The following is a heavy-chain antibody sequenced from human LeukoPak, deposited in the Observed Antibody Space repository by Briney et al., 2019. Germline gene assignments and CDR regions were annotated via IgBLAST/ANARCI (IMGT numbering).Heavy chain of an antibody. D-gene: IGHD3-10*01. CDR2: LSGSGGGT. Sequence: GGSLRLSCAVSGITLSNYGMSWVRQAPGKGLKWVAGLSGSGGGTNYADSVQGRFTISRDNPKNTLYLQMNSLRAEDTAVYFCAKRGVVIRVFLVGFHKEAYYFDSWGQGALVTVSS. J-gene: IGHJ4*02. CDR1: GITLSNYG. V-gene: IGHV3-23*01. CDR3: AKRGVVIRVFLVGFHKEAYYFDS.